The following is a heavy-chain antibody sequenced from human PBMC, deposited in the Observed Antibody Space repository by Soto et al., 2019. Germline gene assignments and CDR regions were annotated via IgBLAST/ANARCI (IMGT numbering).Heavy chain of an antibody. CDR2: MNPNSGNT. V-gene: IGHV1-8*01. CDR3: ARGSLYYDFWSGYYTAGGMDV. J-gene: IGHJ6*02. CDR1: GYTFTSYD. Sequence: WASVKVSCKASGYTFTSYDINWVRQATGQGLEWMGWMNPNSGNTGYAQKFQGRVTMTRNTSISTAYMELSSLRSEDTAVYYCARGSLYYDFWSGYYTAGGMDVWGQGTTVTVSS. D-gene: IGHD3-3*01.